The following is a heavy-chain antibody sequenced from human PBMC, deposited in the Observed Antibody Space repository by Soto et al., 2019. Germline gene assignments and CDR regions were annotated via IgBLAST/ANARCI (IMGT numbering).Heavy chain of an antibody. CDR3: ARDLGVALATLTLDY. CDR2: IYYSGST. CDR1: GGSISSSSYY. V-gene: IGHV4-39*02. Sequence: LSLTCTVSGGSISSSSYYWGWIRQPPGKGLEWIGSIYYSGSTYYNPSLKSRVTISVDTSKNSLSLQMNTLRAEDTAVYYCARDLGVALATLTLDYWGQGTLVTVSS. J-gene: IGHJ4*02. D-gene: IGHD2-15*01.